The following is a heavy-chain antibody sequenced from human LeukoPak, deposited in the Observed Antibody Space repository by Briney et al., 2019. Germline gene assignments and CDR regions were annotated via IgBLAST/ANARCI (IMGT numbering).Heavy chain of an antibody. CDR1: GFTFSNAW. Sequence: TGGSLRLSCAASGFTFSNAWMNWVRQAPGKGLEWVGRIKRKSDGGTTDYAAPVKGRFIISRDDSKNTLYLEMNSLKIEDTAVYYELYGDYEGIHFWGQGTLVTVS. D-gene: IGHD4-17*01. J-gene: IGHJ4*02. CDR3: LYGDYEGIHF. V-gene: IGHV3-15*01. CDR2: IKRKSDGGTT.